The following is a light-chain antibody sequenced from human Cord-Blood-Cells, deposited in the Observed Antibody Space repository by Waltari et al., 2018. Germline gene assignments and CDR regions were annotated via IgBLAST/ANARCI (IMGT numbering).Light chain of an antibody. J-gene: IGLJ2*01. CDR3: SSYTSSSTLV. CDR2: DVS. CDR1: SSDAAGYNY. V-gene: IGLV2-14*01. Sequence: QSALTQPASVSGSPGQSITTSCTGTSSDAAGYNYVSWYQQHPGKAPKLMIYDVSNRPSGVSNRFSGSKSGNTASLTISGLQAEDEADYYCSSYTSSSTLVFGGGTKLTVL.